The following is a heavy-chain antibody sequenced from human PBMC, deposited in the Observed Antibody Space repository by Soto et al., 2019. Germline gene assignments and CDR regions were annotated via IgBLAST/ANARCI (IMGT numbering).Heavy chain of an antibody. V-gene: IGHV4-31*01. CDR1: GGSISSDVYF. CDR3: ATTPGGSGYYPYFDH. CDR2: MYYSGST. J-gene: IGHJ4*02. D-gene: IGHD3-16*01. Sequence: QVQLQASGPGLVEPSQTLSLTCSVSGGSISSDVYFWSWICQHPGKGLEWIGYMYYSGSTYYNLSLESLVTISVDTSNNQFSLNMSSVTAADTAIYYCATTPGGSGYYPYFDHWGQRNLVTVSS.